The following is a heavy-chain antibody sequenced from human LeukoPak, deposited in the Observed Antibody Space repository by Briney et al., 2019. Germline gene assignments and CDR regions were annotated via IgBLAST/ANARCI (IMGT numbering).Heavy chain of an antibody. Sequence: GGSLRLSCAASGFTFSSYSMNWVRQAPGKGLEWVSSISSSSSYIYYADSVKGRFTISRDNAKNSLYLQMNSLRAEDTAVCYCARDLSAVAGTYYFDYWGQGTLVTVSS. CDR1: GFTFSSYS. CDR3: ARDLSAVAGTYYFDY. CDR2: ISSSSSYI. V-gene: IGHV3-21*01. D-gene: IGHD6-19*01. J-gene: IGHJ4*02.